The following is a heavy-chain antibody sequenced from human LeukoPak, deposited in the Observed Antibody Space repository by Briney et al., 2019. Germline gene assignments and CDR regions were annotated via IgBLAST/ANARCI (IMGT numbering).Heavy chain of an antibody. CDR3: ARSAPTLTYDILTGYLGY. V-gene: IGHV1-2*02. CDR1: GYTFSGYY. D-gene: IGHD3-9*01. Sequence: ASVKVSCKASGYTFSGYYIHWVRQAPGQGLEWMGWISPNSGNIKYGQKFQGRVTMTRDTSISTAYMELSRLRSDDTAFYYCARSAPTLTYDILTGYLGYWGQGTLVTVSS. CDR2: ISPNSGNI. J-gene: IGHJ4*02.